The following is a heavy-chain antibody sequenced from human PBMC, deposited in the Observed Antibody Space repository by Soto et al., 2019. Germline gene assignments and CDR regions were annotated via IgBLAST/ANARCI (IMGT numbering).Heavy chain of an antibody. CDR2: IIPIFGTA. V-gene: IGHV1-69*01. D-gene: IGHD3-9*01. Sequence: QVQLVQSGAEVKKPGSSVKVSCKASGGTFSSYAISCVRQAPGQGLEWMGGIIPIFGTANYAQKFQGRVTITADESTSTAYMELSSLRSEDTAVYYCARVRYYDILTGFDPDVWGQGTTVTVSS. CDR1: GGTFSSYA. J-gene: IGHJ6*02. CDR3: ARVRYYDILTGFDPDV.